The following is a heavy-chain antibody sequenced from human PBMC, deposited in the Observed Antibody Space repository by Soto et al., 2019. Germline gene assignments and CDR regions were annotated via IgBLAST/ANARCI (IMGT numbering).Heavy chain of an antibody. V-gene: IGHV3-30*04. CDR1: GFAFSTYV. J-gene: IGHJ1*01. CDR2: MSNDGSDR. D-gene: IGHD2-8*01. CDR3: ARIVGRSNGGRCLGS. Sequence: RFYDAGAGFAFSTYVMHWLRQQPGKGLEWVAVMSNDGSDRYYADCVKGRFIISRDNSKNVLYLQMNIVTFEDTAVYYCARIVGRSNGGRCLGSCGQGTHGTAPQ.